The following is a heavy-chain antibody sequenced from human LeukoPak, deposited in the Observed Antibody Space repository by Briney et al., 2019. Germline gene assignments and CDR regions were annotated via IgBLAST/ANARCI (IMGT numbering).Heavy chain of an antibody. CDR1: GGSISNYY. D-gene: IGHD2-21*02. CDR3: ARVHIVVVTAIVAFDI. CDR2: IYYSGST. J-gene: IGHJ3*02. V-gene: IGHV4-39*07. Sequence: SETLSLTCTVSGGSISNYYWGWIRQPPGKGLEWIGSIYYSGSTYYNPSLKSRVTISVDTSKNQFSLKLSSVTAADTAVYYCARVHIVVVTAIVAFDIWGQGTMVTVSS.